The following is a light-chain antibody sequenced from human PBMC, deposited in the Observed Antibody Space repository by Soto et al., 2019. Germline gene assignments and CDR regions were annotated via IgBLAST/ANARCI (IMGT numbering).Light chain of an antibody. J-gene: IGKJ4*01. V-gene: IGKV1-27*01. CDR3: QKYNRAPLT. CDR1: QGISNY. CDR2: AAS. Sequence: DIQMTQSPSSLSASVGDRVTITCRASQGISNYLAWYQQKPGKVPKLLIYAASTLKSGVPSRFSGSEPGTDFTLTIGSLRPENFATYYCQKYNRAPLTFGGGTKVEIK.